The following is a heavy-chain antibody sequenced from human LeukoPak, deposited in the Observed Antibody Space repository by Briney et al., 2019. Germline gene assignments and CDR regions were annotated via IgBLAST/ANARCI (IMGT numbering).Heavy chain of an antibody. J-gene: IGHJ4*02. Sequence: PSETLSLTCTVSGGSISSYYWSWIRQPPGKGLEWIGYIYYSGSTNYNPSLKSRVTISVDTSKNQFSLKLSSVTAADTAMYYCATGLRFLEHYLDYWGQGTLVTVSS. CDR3: ATGLRFLEHYLDY. CDR2: IYYSGST. V-gene: IGHV4-59*01. D-gene: IGHD3-3*01. CDR1: GGSISSYY.